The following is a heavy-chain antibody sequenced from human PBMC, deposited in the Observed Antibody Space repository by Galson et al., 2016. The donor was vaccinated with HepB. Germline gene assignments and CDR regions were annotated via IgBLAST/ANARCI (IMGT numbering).Heavy chain of an antibody. V-gene: IGHV3-21*01. J-gene: IGHJ4*02. Sequence: SLRLSCAASGFTFSTYSMNWVRQVPGKGLEWVSPICSSRSYVSYGDSLKGRFTISRDNAKNSLYLQMNSLRAEDTAVYYCAKDRGEQLWSRDGFDYWGQGTLVTVSS. CDR1: GFTFSTYS. CDR2: ICSSRSYV. D-gene: IGHD5-18*01. CDR3: AKDRGEQLWSRDGFDY.